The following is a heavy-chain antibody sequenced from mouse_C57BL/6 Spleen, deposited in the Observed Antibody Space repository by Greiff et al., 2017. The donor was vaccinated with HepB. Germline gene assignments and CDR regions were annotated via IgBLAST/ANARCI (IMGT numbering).Heavy chain of an antibody. Sequence: QVHVKQSGPGLVQPSQSLSITCTVSGFSLTSYGVHWVRQSPGKGLEWLGVIWSGGSTDYNAAFISRLSISKDNSKSQVFFKMNSLQADDTAIYYCARNGGYDYAEYYFDYWGQGTTLTVSS. CDR1: GFSLTSYG. J-gene: IGHJ2*01. D-gene: IGHD2-4*01. V-gene: IGHV2-2*01. CDR3: ARNGGYDYAEYYFDY. CDR2: IWSGGST.